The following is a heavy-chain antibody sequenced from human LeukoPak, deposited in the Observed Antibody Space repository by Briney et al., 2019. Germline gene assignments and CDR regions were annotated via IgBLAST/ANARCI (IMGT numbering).Heavy chain of an antibody. V-gene: IGHV1-69*13. J-gene: IGHJ5*02. Sequence: SVKVSCKASGGTFSSYAISWVRQAPGQGLGWMGGIIPIFGTATYGQKLQGRVTITADESTSTAYMELSSLRSEDTAVYYCARAAMTTVTWSWFDPWGQGTLVTVSS. CDR1: GGTFSSYA. D-gene: IGHD4-17*01. CDR2: IIPIFGTA. CDR3: ARAAMTTVTWSWFDP.